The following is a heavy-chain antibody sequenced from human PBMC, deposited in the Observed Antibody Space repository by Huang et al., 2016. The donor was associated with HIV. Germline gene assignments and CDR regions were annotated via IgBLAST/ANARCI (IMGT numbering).Heavy chain of an antibody. D-gene: IGHD6-13*01. Sequence: EVQLLESGGGLVQPGGSLRLSCAASGFTFSSYAMSWGRQAPGKGREWVSVSSGGGGSTYDADSVKGRFTISRDNSKNTLYLQMNSLRAEDAAVYYCAKDPYSSSWFDHFDYWGQGTLVTVSS. CDR1: GFTFSSYA. J-gene: IGHJ4*02. CDR3: AKDPYSSSWFDHFDY. V-gene: IGHV3-23*01. CDR2: SSGGGGST.